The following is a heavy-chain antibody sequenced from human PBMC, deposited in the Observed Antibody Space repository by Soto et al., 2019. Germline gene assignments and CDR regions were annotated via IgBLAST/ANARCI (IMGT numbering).Heavy chain of an antibody. CDR3: ARIRRGVNDY. CDR2: INHSGST. D-gene: IGHD3-10*01. V-gene: IGHV4-34*01. J-gene: IGHJ4*02. CDR1: GGSFSGYY. Sequence: QVQLQQWGAGLLKPSETLSLTCAVYGGSFSGYYWSWIRQPPGKGLEWIGEINHSGSTNYNPSLKSRVTISVDTSKNQFSLKLSSVTAADTAVYYCARIRRGVNDYWGQETLVTVSS.